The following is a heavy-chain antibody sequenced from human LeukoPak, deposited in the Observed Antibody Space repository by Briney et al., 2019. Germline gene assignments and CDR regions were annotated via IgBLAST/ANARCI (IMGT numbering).Heavy chain of an antibody. CDR3: VRDGGQSYPEAWFDP. Sequence: GGSLRLSCEASGFSLSSYDIHWVRQTPGKGLEWVAFLRSDGKTDNYADSVKGRFTLSRDSSRNTMYLQVNSLRPEDTAVYYCVRDGGQSYPEAWFDPWGQGTLVSVSS. D-gene: IGHD1-26*01. CDR1: GFSLSSYD. J-gene: IGHJ5*02. CDR2: LRSDGKTD. V-gene: IGHV3-30*02.